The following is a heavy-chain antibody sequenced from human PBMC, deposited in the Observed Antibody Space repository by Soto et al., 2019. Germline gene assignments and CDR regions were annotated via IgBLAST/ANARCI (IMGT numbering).Heavy chain of an antibody. Sequence: EVQLVESGGGLVQPGGSLRLSCAASGFTFSNAWMNWVRQAPGKGLEWVGRIKSKTDGETTDYAAPVKGRFTISRDDSKNTLYLQMNSLKTEDTAVYYCTTDLTDILPWDVWGQGTTVTVSS. CDR1: GFTFSNAW. CDR2: IKSKTDGETT. J-gene: IGHJ6*02. CDR3: TTDLTDILPWDV. V-gene: IGHV3-15*07. D-gene: IGHD3-9*01.